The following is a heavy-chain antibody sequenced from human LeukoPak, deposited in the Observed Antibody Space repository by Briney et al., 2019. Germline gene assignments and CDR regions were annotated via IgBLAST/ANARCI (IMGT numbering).Heavy chain of an antibody. CDR2: IYPRDGST. V-gene: IGHV1-46*01. CDR1: GYTFTSNY. J-gene: IGHJ4*02. Sequence: VKVSXKASGYTFTSNYIHWVRQAPGQGLEWMGMIYPRDGSTSYAQKFQGRVTVTRDTSTSTVHMELSGLRSEDTAVYYCARDQEGFDYWGQGTLVTVSS. CDR3: ARDQEGFDY.